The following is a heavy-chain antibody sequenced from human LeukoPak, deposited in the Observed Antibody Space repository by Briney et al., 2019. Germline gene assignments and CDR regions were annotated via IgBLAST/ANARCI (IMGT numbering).Heavy chain of an antibody. J-gene: IGHJ4*02. CDR1: GFTFSSYS. V-gene: IGHV3-21*01. CDR2: ISSSSSYI. D-gene: IGHD6-19*01. Sequence: GGSLRLSCAASGFTFSSYSMNWVRQAPGKGLEWVSSISSSSSYIYYADSVKGRFTISRDNAKNSLYLQMNSLRAEDTAVYYCARATRMYSSGWYGMIDYWGQGTLDTVSS. CDR3: ARATRMYSSGWYGMIDY.